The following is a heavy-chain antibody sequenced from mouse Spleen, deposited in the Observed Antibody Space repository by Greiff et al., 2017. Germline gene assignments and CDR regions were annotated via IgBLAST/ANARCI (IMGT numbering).Heavy chain of an antibody. Sequence: VQGVESGPELVKPGASVKISCKASGYAFSSSWMNWVKQRPGKGLEWIGRIYPGDGDTNYNGKFKGKATLTADKSSSTAYMQLSSLTSEDSAVYFCARDYYGSSYVDVWGAGTTVTVSS. CDR3: ARDYYGSSYVDV. CDR2: IYPGDGDT. D-gene: IGHD1-1*01. CDR1: GYAFSSSW. V-gene: IGHV1-82*01. J-gene: IGHJ1*01.